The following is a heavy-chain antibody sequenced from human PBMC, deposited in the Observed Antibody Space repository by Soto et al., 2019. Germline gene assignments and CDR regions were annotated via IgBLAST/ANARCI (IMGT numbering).Heavy chain of an antibody. CDR3: ASPRHLSPYYYDSSGSGDFDI. CDR2: IYSGGST. D-gene: IGHD3-22*01. J-gene: IGHJ3*02. CDR1: GFTVSSNY. V-gene: IGHV3-53*01. Sequence: AGGSLRLSCAASGFTVSSNYMSWVRQAPGKGLEWVSVIYSGGSTYYADSVKGRFTISRDNSKNTLYLQMNSLRAEDTAVYYCASPRHLSPYYYDSSGSGDFDIWGQGTMVTVSS.